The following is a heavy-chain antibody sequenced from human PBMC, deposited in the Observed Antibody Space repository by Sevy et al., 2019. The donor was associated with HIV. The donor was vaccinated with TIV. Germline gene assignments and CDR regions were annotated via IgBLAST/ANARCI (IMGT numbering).Heavy chain of an antibody. V-gene: IGHV3-23*01. CDR1: GFTFSSYA. CDR3: AKDNLGSSWYRGKAFDI. J-gene: IGHJ3*02. D-gene: IGHD6-13*01. Sequence: GGSLRLSCAASGFTFSSYAMSWVRQAPGKGLEWVSAISGSGGSTYYADSVKGRFTISRDHSKNTLYLRMNSLRAEDTAVYYCAKDNLGSSWYRGKAFDIWGQGTMVTVSS. CDR2: ISGSGGST.